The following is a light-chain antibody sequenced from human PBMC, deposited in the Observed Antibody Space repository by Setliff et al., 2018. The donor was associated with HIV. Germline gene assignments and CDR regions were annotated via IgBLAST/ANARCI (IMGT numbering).Light chain of an antibody. J-gene: IGLJ1*01. Sequence: QSALTQPASVSGSPGQSITISCTGTSSDVGGYNYVSWYQQHPGKAPKLMIYDVSNRPSGVSNRFSGSKSGNTASLTISGLQAEDEADYYCSSYTSSNTFYVFGTGTKATVL. CDR1: SSDVGGYNY. CDR2: DVS. V-gene: IGLV2-14*01. CDR3: SSYTSSNTFYV.